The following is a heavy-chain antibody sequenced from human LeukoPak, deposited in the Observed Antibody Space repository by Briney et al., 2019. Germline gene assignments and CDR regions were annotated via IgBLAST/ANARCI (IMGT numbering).Heavy chain of an antibody. Sequence: PSETLSLTCAVYGGSFSGYYWSWIRQPPGKGLEWIGNIYYGENTYYNPSLKSRVTISIDTSKNQFYLKLSSLTAADTAMYYCARRDDSSGYHKIFDYWGPGTLVTVSS. V-gene: IGHV4-34*01. CDR1: GGSFSGYY. CDR3: ARRDDSSGYHKIFDY. D-gene: IGHD3-22*01. CDR2: IYYGENT. J-gene: IGHJ4*02.